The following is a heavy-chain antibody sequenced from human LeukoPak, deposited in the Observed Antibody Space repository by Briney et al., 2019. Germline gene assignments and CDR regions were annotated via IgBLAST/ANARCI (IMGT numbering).Heavy chain of an antibody. J-gene: IGHJ4*02. D-gene: IGHD3-16*02. CDR2: IIPIFGTA. V-gene: IGHV1-69*05. CDR3: ARGHTYYDYVWGSYRFDY. Sequence: SVKVSCKASGGTFISYAISGVRQAPGQGLEWMGGIIPIFGTANYAQKFQGRVTITTDEYTSTVSMELSSVRSEDTAVYYCARGHTYYDYVWGSYRFDYWGQGTLVTVSS. CDR1: GGTFISYA.